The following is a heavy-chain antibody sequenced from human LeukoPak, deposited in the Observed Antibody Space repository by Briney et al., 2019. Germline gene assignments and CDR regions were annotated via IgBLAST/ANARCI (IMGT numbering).Heavy chain of an antibody. D-gene: IGHD6-19*01. CDR3: ARGPYSSGWYFRYYYYMDV. CDR1: GFTFRSHW. V-gene: IGHV3-7*01. J-gene: IGHJ6*03. CDR2: IKHGGSEK. Sequence: GGSLRLSCAASGFTFRSHWMSWVRQAPGKGLEWVANIKHGGSEKYYADSVKGRFTISRDNSKNTLYLQMNSLRAEDTAVYYCARGPYSSGWYFRYYYYMDVWGKGTTVTVSS.